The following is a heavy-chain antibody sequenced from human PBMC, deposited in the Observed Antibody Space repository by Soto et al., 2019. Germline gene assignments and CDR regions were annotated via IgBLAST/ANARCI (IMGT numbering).Heavy chain of an antibody. Sequence: ASVKVSCKASGYTFINYYIHWVRQAPGQGLVWMGVINPNGGSTVYAQKFQGRVTLTRDTSTSTVYVELSSLRSDDTAVYFCVRATAARQRDYSYHYYLHIWGKGTTVTVSS. J-gene: IGHJ6*03. V-gene: IGHV1-46*03. D-gene: IGHD6-6*01. CDR1: GYTFINYY. CDR2: INPNGGST. CDR3: VRATAARQRDYSYHYYLHI.